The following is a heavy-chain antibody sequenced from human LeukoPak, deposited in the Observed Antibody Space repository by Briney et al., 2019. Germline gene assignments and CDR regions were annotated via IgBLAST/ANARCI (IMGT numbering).Heavy chain of an antibody. CDR2: IYYSGST. V-gene: IGHV4-31*03. D-gene: IGHD4-23*01. Sequence: SETLSLTCTVSGGSISSGGYYWSWIRQHPGKGLEWIGYIYYSGSTYYNPSLKSRVTISVDTSKNQFSLKLSSVTAADTAVYYCAREVTYYYYMDVWGKGTTVTVSS. J-gene: IGHJ6*03. CDR3: AREVTYYYYMDV. CDR1: GGSISSGGYY.